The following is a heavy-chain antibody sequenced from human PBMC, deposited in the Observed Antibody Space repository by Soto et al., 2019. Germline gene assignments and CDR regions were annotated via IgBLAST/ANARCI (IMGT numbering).Heavy chain of an antibody. J-gene: IGHJ6*02. V-gene: IGHV4-61*01. CDR2: IFFPGIT. Sequence: QVQLQESGPGLVRPSETLSLTCTVSGGSVTTGSYNWSWIRRPPGKGLEWIGNIFFPGITHYNPSLNNRVTMSVDTSKDQFSLTVTSVTAADTAVYYCARDGHGMDVWGQGTTVTVSS. CDR3: ARDGHGMDV. CDR1: GGSVTTGSYN.